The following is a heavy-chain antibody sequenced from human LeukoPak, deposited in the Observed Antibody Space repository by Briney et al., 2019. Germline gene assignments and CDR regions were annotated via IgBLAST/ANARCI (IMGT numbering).Heavy chain of an antibody. CDR1: GCSISSYY. V-gene: IGHV4-4*07. CDR3: ATTMKSYGSRNDAFDI. J-gene: IGHJ3*02. D-gene: IGHD5-18*01. CDR2: IYTSGST. Sequence: SETLSLTRTVSGCSISSYYWSWIRQPAEKGLEWIGRIYTSGSTNYNPSLKSRVTMSVDTSKNQFSLKLSSMTAADTAVYYCATTMKSYGSRNDAFDIWGQGTMVTVSS.